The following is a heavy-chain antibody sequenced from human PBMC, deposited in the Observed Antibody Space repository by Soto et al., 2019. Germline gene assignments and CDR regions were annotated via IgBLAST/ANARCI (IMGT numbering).Heavy chain of an antibody. J-gene: IGHJ5*02. CDR1: GFTFSSYS. Sequence: GGSLRLSCAASGFTFSSYSMNWVRQAPGTGLEWVSSIRSSSSYIYYADSVKGRFTISRENAKNSLYLQMNSLRAEDTAVYYCARAASETRGYYDFWSGYANWFDPWGQGTLVTV. V-gene: IGHV3-21*01. CDR3: ARAASETRGYYDFWSGYANWFDP. CDR2: IRSSSSYI. D-gene: IGHD3-3*01.